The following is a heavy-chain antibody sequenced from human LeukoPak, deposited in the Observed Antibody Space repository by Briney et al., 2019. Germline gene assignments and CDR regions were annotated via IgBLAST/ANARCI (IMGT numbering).Heavy chain of an antibody. Sequence: PSQTLSLTCTVSGGSISSGSYYWSWIRQPAGKGLEWIGRIYTSGSTNYNPSLKSRVTISVDTSKNQFSLKLSSVTAADTAVYYCARDPPRRQTSGSYSHYYYYYYMDVWGKGTTVTVSS. CDR2: IYTSGST. V-gene: IGHV4-61*02. CDR3: ARDPPRRQTSGSYSHYYYYYYMDV. D-gene: IGHD1-26*01. J-gene: IGHJ6*03. CDR1: GGSISSGSYY.